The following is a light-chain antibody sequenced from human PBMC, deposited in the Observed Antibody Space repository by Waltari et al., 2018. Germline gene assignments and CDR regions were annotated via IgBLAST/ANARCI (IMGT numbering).Light chain of an antibody. CDR1: QVIRTY. CDR3: QQLNSYPLT. V-gene: IGKV1-9*01. CDR2: AAS. J-gene: IGKJ4*01. Sequence: DIQLTQSPSFLSASVGDRVTITCRASQVIRTYLAWYQQKPGKAPEVLISAASALQSGVPSRFSGSGSGTEFTLTISSLQPEDFATYYCQQLNSYPLTFGGGTKVQIK.